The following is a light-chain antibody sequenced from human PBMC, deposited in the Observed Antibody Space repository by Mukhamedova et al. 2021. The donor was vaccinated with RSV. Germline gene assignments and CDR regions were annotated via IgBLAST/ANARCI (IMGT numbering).Light chain of an antibody. V-gene: IGLV3-1*01. Sequence: PERFSGSTSGNTATLTISGSQAMDEGDYYCQAWDRSTVVFGGGTKLTVL. CDR3: QAWDRSTVV. J-gene: IGLJ2*01.